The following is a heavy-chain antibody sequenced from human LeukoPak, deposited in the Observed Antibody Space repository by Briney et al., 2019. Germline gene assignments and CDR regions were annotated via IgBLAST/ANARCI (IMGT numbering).Heavy chain of an antibody. Sequence: GGSLRLSCAASGFTFSSYAMHWVRQAPGKGLEYVSAISSNGGSTYYANSVKGRFTISRDNSKNTLYLQMGSLRAEDMAVYYCAISSRPRYDFWGSPLFDYWGQGTLVTVSS. V-gene: IGHV3-64*01. J-gene: IGHJ4*02. CDR2: ISSNGGST. D-gene: IGHD3-3*01. CDR3: AISSRPRYDFWGSPLFDY. CDR1: GFTFSSYA.